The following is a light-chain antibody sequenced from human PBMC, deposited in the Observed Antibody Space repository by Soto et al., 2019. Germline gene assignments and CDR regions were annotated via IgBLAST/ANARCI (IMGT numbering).Light chain of an antibody. V-gene: IGKV3-15*01. J-gene: IGKJ4*01. CDR2: GAS. Sequence: ETVMTQSPVTLSVSPGEGATLSCRASQSVNSNLAWYQEKPAQAPRLLIYGASTRATGIPARFSGSGSGTEVTLTISGLQSEDFAVYYCQQYNNWPLTFGGGTKVEIK. CDR3: QQYNNWPLT. CDR1: QSVNSN.